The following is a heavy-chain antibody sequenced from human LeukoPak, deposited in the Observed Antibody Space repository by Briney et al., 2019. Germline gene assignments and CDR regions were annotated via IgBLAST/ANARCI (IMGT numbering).Heavy chain of an antibody. J-gene: IGHJ5*02. D-gene: IGHD6-19*01. CDR3: ARWGSGWCWYGWFDP. Sequence: SETLSLTCAVYGGSFSGYYWSWIRQPPGKGLEWIGEINHSGSTNYNPSLKSRVTISVDTSKNQFSLKLSSVTAADTAVYYCARWGSGWCWYGWFDPWGQGTLVTVSS. V-gene: IGHV4-34*01. CDR2: INHSGST. CDR1: GGSFSGYY.